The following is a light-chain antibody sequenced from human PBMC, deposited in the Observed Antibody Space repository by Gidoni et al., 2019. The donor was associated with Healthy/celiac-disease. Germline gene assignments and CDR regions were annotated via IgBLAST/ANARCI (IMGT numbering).Light chain of an antibody. J-gene: IGKJ1*01. CDR1: QSVSSN. CDR2: GAS. Sequence: EIVMKQSPATLSVSPGERATLSCRASQSVSSNLAWYQQKPGQAPRLLIYGASTRATGIPARFSGSGSGTEFTLTISSRQSEDFAVYYCQQYNNWPRTFGQGTKVEIK. V-gene: IGKV3-15*01. CDR3: QQYNNWPRT.